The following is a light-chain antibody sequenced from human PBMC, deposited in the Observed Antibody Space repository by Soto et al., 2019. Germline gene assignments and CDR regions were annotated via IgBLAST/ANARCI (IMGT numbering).Light chain of an antibody. V-gene: IGKV1-27*01. Sequence: DIQMTQSPSSLSASVGDRVTITCRAGQDISNYLAWYQQKPGKVPKLLIYAASTLQSGVPSRFSGSGSGTDFTLTISSLQPEDVATYYCQKYNSVPWTFGQGTKVEIK. CDR3: QKYNSVPWT. CDR1: QDISNY. J-gene: IGKJ1*01. CDR2: AAS.